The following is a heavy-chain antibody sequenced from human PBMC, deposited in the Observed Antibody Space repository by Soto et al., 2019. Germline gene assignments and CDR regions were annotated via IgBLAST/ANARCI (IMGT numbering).Heavy chain of an antibody. D-gene: IGHD3-22*01. V-gene: IGHV3-23*01. J-gene: IGHJ4*02. CDR1: GFTFSSYG. CDR2: ISGSGGST. Sequence: GGSLRLSCAASGFTFSSYGMSWVRQAPGKGLEWVSAISGSGGSTNYADSVKGRFTISRDNSKDTLYLQMNSLRAEDTAVYYYAREGRDSSGYLPDYWGQGTLVIVSS. CDR3: AREGRDSSGYLPDY.